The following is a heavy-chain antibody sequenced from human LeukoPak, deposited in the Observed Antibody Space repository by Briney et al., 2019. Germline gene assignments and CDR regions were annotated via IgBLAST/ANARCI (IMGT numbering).Heavy chain of an antibody. Sequence: ASVKVSCKASGYTFNSYDINWVRQATGQGLEWMGWMHPNSGNTAYAQKFQGRVSMTRDTSISTAYMELSSLRSEDTAVYYCARVSFDTSGNTINFDYWGHGTLVTVSS. CDR3: ARVSFDTSGNTINFDY. J-gene: IGHJ4*01. V-gene: IGHV1-8*01. CDR1: GYTFNSYD. CDR2: MHPNSGNT. D-gene: IGHD3-22*01.